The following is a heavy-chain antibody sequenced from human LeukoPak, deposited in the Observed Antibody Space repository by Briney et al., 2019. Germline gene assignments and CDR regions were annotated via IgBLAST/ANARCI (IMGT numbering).Heavy chain of an antibody. CDR1: GFTFSSYG. CDR2: ISYDGSNK. CDR3: AKDGERYGSGSNPDYYYYMDV. J-gene: IGHJ6*03. D-gene: IGHD3-10*01. Sequence: PGGSLRLSCAASGFTFSSYGMHWVRQAPGKGLEWVAVISYDGSNKYYADSVKGRFTISRDNSKNTLYLQMNSLRAEDTAVYYCAKDGERYGSGSNPDYYYYMDVWGKGTTVTVSS. V-gene: IGHV3-30*18.